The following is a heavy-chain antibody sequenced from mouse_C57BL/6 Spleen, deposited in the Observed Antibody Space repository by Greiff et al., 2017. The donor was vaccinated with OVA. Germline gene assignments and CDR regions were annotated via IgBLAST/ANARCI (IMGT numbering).Heavy chain of an antibody. V-gene: IGHV2-2*01. D-gene: IGHD4-1*01. CDR2: IWSGGST. CDR1: GFSLTSYG. CDR3: ASNWDGAMGY. J-gene: IGHJ4*01. Sequence: VQLQQSGPGLVQPSQTLSITCTVSGFSLTSYGVHWVRQSPGKGLEWLGVIWSGGSTDYNAAFIYRLSISKDNSKIQVFFKMNSLQADDTARYYCASNWDGAMGYWGEGTSVTAST.